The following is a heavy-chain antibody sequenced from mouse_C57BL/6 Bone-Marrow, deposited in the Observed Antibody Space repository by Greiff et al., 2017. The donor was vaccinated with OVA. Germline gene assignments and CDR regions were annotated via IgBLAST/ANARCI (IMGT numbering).Heavy chain of an antibody. J-gene: IGHJ4*01. CDR1: GYTFTSYG. CDR3: ARWGYGSSYAMDY. V-gene: IGHV1-81*01. Sequence: LQESGAELARPGASVKLSCKASGYTFTSYGISWVKQRTGQGLEWIGEIYPRSGNTYYNEKFKGKATLTADKSSSTAYMELRSLTSEDSAVYFCARWGYGSSYAMDYWGQGTSVTVSS. CDR2: IYPRSGNT. D-gene: IGHD1-1*01.